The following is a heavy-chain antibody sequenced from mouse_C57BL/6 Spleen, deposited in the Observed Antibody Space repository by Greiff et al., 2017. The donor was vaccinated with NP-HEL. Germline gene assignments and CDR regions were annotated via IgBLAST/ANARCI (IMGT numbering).Heavy chain of an antibody. CDR1: GYTFTDYY. Sequence: VQLQQSGAELVRPGASVKLSCKASGYTFTDYYINWVKQRPGQGLEWIARIYPGSGNTYYNEKFKGKATLTAEKSSSTAYMQLSSLTSEDSAVYFCARERDFYYDGSSGGFDYWGQGTTLTVSS. D-gene: IGHD1-1*01. J-gene: IGHJ2*01. V-gene: IGHV1-76*01. CDR2: IYPGSGNT. CDR3: ARERDFYYDGSSGGFDY.